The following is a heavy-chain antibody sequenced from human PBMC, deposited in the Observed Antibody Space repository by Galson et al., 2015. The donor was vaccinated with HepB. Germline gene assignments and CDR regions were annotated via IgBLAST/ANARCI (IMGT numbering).Heavy chain of an antibody. CDR2: IYSGGST. Sequence: SLRLSCAASGFTVSSNYMSWVRQAPGKGLEWVSVIYSGGSTYYADSVKGRFTISRDNSKNTRYLLMNSLRAEDTAVYYCARSHYSSSWFCAFDIWGQRTMVTVSS. CDR1: GFTVSSNY. CDR3: ARSHYSSSWFCAFDI. J-gene: IGHJ3*02. D-gene: IGHD6-13*01. V-gene: IGHV3-66*01.